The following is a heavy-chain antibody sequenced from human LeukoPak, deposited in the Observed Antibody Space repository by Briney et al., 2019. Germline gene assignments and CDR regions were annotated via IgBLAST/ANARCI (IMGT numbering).Heavy chain of an antibody. J-gene: IGHJ4*02. V-gene: IGHV1-69*04. CDR2: IIPILGIA. CDR3: ARGGLRGVDY. CDR1: GGAFSSYA. Sequence: SVKVSCKASGGAFSSYAINWVRQAPGQGLEWMGRIIPILGIANYAQKFQGRVTITADKSTSTAYMELSSLRSEDTAVYYCARGGLRGVDYWGQGTPVTVSS.